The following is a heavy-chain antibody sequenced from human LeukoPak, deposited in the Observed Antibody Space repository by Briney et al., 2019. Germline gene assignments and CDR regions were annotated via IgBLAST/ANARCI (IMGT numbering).Heavy chain of an antibody. V-gene: IGHV4-4*07. J-gene: IGHJ4*02. D-gene: IGHD3-3*01. Sequence: SETLSLTCTVSGGSITTYYWTWIRQPAGKGLEWIGRIYTSGSTNYNPSLKSRVTMSVDTSKNQFSLKLSSVTAADTAVYYCARKSPFGSGHYTADYFDYWGQGTLVTVSS. CDR1: GGSITTYY. CDR2: IYTSGST. CDR3: ARKSPFGSGHYTADYFDY.